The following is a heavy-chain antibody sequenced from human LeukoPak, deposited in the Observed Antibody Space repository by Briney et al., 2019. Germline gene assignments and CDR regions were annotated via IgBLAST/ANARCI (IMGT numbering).Heavy chain of an antibody. V-gene: IGHV4-59*08. J-gene: IGHJ3*02. CDR3: ARDCSGGSCYSVYAFDI. Sequence: SETLSLTCTVSGGSISSYYWSWIRQPPGKGLEWIGYIYYSGSTKYNPSLKSRVTISVDTSKSQFSLKLSSVTAADTAVYYCARDCSGGSCYSVYAFDIWGQGTMVTVSS. D-gene: IGHD2-15*01. CDR1: GGSISSYY. CDR2: IYYSGST.